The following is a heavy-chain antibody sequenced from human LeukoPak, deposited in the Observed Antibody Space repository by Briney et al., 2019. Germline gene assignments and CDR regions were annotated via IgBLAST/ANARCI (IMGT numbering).Heavy chain of an antibody. CDR3: AKVCRGSTSCFIDY. D-gene: IGHD2-2*01. CDR1: GFTFSSYG. J-gene: IGHJ4*02. CDR2: IRYDGSNK. Sequence: QPGGSLRLSCAASGFTFSSYGMHWVRQAPGKGLEWVAFIRYDGSNKYYADSVKGRFTISRDNSKNTLYLQMNSLRAEDTAVYYCAKVCRGSTSCFIDYWGQGTLVTVSS. V-gene: IGHV3-30*02.